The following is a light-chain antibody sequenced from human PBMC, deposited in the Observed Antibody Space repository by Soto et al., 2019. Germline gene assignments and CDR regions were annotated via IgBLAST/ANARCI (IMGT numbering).Light chain of an antibody. CDR3: GSWDSSMSAYV. V-gene: IGLV1-51*01. CDR1: SSNIGGNS. CDR2: DDN. Sequence: QSVLTQPPSVSAAPGQKVTISCSGSSSNIGGNSVSWYQQLPGTAPKLLIYDDNKRPSGIPDRFSGSKSGTSATLGITGFQTGQEADYYCGSWDSSMSAYVFGTGIKGTV. J-gene: IGLJ1*01.